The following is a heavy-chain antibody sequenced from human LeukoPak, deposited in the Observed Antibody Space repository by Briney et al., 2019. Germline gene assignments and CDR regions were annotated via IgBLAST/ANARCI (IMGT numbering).Heavy chain of an antibody. CDR1: GYTFTGYY. J-gene: IGHJ4*02. D-gene: IGHD3-10*01. Sequence: GASVKVSCKASGYTFTGYYMHWVRQAPGQGLEWMGWINPNSGGTNYAQKFQGRVTMTRDTSISTAYMELSRLRSDDTAVYYCARDQATRGDYYGSGSPAFDYWGQGSLVTVSS. V-gene: IGHV1-2*02. CDR3: ARDQATRGDYYGSGSPAFDY. CDR2: INPNSGGT.